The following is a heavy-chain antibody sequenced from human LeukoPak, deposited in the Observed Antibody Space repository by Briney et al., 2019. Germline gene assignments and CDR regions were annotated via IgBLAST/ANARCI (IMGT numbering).Heavy chain of an antibody. Sequence: SVKVSCKASGGTFSSYAISWVRQAPGQGLEWMGRSIPIFGTANYAQKFQGRVTITADKSTSTAYMELSSLRSEDTAVYYCARRSPITIFGVAIGGAFDIWGQGTMVTVSS. J-gene: IGHJ3*02. CDR1: GGTFSSYA. V-gene: IGHV1-69*06. CDR3: ARRSPITIFGVAIGGAFDI. CDR2: SIPIFGTA. D-gene: IGHD3-3*01.